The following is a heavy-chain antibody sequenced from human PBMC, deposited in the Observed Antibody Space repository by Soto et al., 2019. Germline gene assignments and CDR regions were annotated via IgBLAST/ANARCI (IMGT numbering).Heavy chain of an antibody. CDR1: GGSISSYY. V-gene: IGHV4-59*01. CDR2: IYYSGST. Sequence: QVQLQESGPGLVKPSETLSLTCTVSGGSISSYYWSWIRQPPGKGLEWIGYIYYSGSTNYNPSLKSRVTISVDTSKNQFSLKLSSVTAADTAVYYCARDYGGSFDSWGQGTLVTVSS. CDR3: ARDYGGSFDS. D-gene: IGHD2-15*01. J-gene: IGHJ4*02.